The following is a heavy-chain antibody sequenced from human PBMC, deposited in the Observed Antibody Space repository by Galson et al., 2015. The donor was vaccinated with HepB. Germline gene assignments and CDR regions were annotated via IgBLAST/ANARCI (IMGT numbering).Heavy chain of an antibody. CDR2: ISFDGSHE. CDR1: GFTFRNYG. CDR3: AKDGASCSNGCCGMDI. Sequence: SLRLSCAASGFTFRNYGMHWVRQAPGKGLEWVAVISFDGSHEYYADSVKGRFSISRDNSKNTLYLQMNSLRAEDTAVYYCAKDGASCSNGCCGMDIWGKGTTITVSS. V-gene: IGHV3-30*18. J-gene: IGHJ6*04. D-gene: IGHD2-8*01.